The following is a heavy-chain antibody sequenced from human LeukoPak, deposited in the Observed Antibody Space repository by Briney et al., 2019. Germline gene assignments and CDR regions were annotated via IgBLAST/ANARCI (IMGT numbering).Heavy chain of an antibody. CDR1: GFTFSDHY. Sequence: PGGSLRLSCVASGFTFSDHYMDWVRQAPGKGLEWVGRTRNKANSYTTEYAASVKGRFTISRDDSKNSLYLQMNSLKTEDTAVYYCARATSGSYYYYFDYWGQGTLVTVSS. CDR3: ARATSGSYYYYFDY. CDR2: TRNKANSYTT. D-gene: IGHD1-26*01. J-gene: IGHJ4*02. V-gene: IGHV3-72*01.